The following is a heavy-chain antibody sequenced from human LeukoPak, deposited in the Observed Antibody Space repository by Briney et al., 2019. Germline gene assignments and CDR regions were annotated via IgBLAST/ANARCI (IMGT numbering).Heavy chain of an antibody. V-gene: IGHV3-30*03. J-gene: IGHJ6*02. CDR1: GFTFSSYG. Sequence: GGSLRLSCAASGFTFSSYGMHWVRQAPGKGLEWVAVISYGGSNKYYPDSVKGRFTISRDNSKNTLYLQMNSLRGEDTAVYYCARCGGSYYDYYSYYGMDVWGQGTTVTVSS. CDR2: ISYGGSNK. CDR3: ARCGGSYYDYYSYYGMDV. D-gene: IGHD1-26*01.